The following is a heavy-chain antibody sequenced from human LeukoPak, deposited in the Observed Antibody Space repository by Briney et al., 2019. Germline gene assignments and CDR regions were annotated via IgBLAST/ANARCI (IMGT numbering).Heavy chain of an antibody. V-gene: IGHV3-48*03. D-gene: IGHD6-19*01. CDR3: SLLAVASPQDY. J-gene: IGHJ4*02. CDR2: ISSSGSTM. CDR1: GFTFSTYE. Sequence: GGSLRPSCAASGFTFSTYEMHWVRQAPGKGLEWVSDISSSGSTMYCADSVKGRFTTSRDNAKNLLYLQMHSLRAEDTAVYYCSLLAVASPQDYWGQGTLVTVSS.